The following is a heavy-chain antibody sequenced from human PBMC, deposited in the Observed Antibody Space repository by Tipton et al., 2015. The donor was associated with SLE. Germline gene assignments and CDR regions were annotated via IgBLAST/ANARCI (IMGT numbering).Heavy chain of an antibody. V-gene: IGHV4-39*02. Sequence: TLSLTCTVSGGSISGSSYYWDWIRQPPGKGPEWIGRITNSGKTYYTPSFQSRVTMSVDTSKNHFPLKLSSVTAADTAVYYCARGNLQESLVDWYFDLWGRGTLVTVSS. CDR1: GGSISGSSYY. CDR2: ITNSGKT. D-gene: IGHD5-24*01. CDR3: ARGNLQESLVDWYFDL. J-gene: IGHJ2*01.